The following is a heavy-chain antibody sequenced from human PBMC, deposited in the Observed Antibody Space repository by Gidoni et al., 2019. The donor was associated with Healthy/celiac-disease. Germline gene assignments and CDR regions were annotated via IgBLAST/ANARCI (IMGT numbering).Heavy chain of an antibody. CDR3: ARDLKVAVRDHYGMDV. CDR1: GGTFSSYT. J-gene: IGHJ6*02. D-gene: IGHD6-19*01. Sequence: QVQLVQSGAEVKKPGSSVKVSCKASGGTFSSYTISWVRQAPGQGLEWMGRINPILGIANYAQKFQGRVTITADKSTSTAYMELSSLRSEDTAVYYCARDLKVAVRDHYGMDVWGQGTTVTVSS. V-gene: IGHV1-69*08. CDR2: INPILGIA.